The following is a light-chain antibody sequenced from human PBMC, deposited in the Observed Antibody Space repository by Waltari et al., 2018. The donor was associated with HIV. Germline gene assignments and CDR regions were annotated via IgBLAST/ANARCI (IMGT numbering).Light chain of an antibody. J-gene: IGLJ1*01. CDR2: EVS. CDR1: SSDVGGYNY. V-gene: IGLV2-14*01. CDR3: SSYTSSSTLSYV. Sequence: QSALTQPASVSGSPGQSITIPCTGTSSDVGGYNYVSWYQQHPGKAPKRMIDEVSNRPSGVSNRFSGSKSGNTASLTISGLQAEDEADYYCSSYTSSSTLSYVFGTGTKVTVL.